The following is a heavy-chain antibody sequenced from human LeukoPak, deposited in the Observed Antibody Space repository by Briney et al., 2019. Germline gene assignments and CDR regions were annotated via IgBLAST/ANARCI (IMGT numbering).Heavy chain of an antibody. V-gene: IGHV3-15*07. Sequence: GGSLRLSCAASGFTFSNAWMNWVRQAPGKGLEWVGRIKSKTDGGTTDCAAPVKGRFTISRDNAQNSLYLQMNSLRVEDTAVYYCGTSRTFDYWGQGTLVTVSS. CDR1: GFTFSNAW. D-gene: IGHD1-7*01. CDR3: GTSRTFDY. J-gene: IGHJ4*02. CDR2: IKSKTDGGTT.